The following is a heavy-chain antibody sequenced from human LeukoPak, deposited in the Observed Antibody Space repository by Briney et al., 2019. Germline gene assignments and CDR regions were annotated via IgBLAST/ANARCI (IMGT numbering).Heavy chain of an antibody. J-gene: IGHJ6*02. CDR2: ISYDGSNK. V-gene: IGHV3-30*18. CDR3: AKEIRDYYYYYGMDV. Sequence: GRSLRLSCAASGFSFSSYGMHWVRQAPGKGLEWVAVISYDGSNKYYADSVKGRFTISRDNSKNTLYLQMNSLRAEDTAVYYCAKEIRDYYYYYGMDVWGQGTTVTVSS. CDR1: GFSFSSYG.